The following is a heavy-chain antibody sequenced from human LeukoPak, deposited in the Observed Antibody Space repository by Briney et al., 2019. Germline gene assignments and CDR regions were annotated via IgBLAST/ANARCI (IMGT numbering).Heavy chain of an antibody. CDR3: ARHSPHMDFDY. V-gene: IGHV4-59*08. CDR2: IYYSGYLYYNGST. CDR1: GGSISSYY. D-gene: IGHD2-21*01. J-gene: IGHJ4*02. Sequence: SETLSLTCTVSGGSISSYYWSWIRQPPGKGLEWIGYIYYSGYLYYNGSTNYNPSLKSRVTISVDTSKNQFSLKLSSVTAADTAVYYCARHSPHMDFDYWGQGTLVTVSS.